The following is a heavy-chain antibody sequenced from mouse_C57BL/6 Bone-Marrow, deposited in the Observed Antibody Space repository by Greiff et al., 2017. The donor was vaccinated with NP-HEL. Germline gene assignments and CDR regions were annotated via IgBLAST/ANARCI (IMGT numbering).Heavy chain of an antibody. CDR3: ARLAYDYEFAY. J-gene: IGHJ3*01. CDR1: GFTFTDYY. D-gene: IGHD2-4*01. Sequence: EVKLVESGGGLVQPGGSLSLSCAASGFTFTDYYMSWVRQPPGKALEWLGFIRNKANGYTTEYSASVKGRFTISRDNSQSILYLQMNALRAEDSATYYCARLAYDYEFAYWGQGTLVTVSA. CDR2: IRNKANGYTT. V-gene: IGHV7-3*01.